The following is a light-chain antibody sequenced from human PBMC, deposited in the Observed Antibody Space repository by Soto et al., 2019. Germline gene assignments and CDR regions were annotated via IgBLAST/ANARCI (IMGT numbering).Light chain of an antibody. CDR3: SSYTSSSTLMV. Sequence: QSALTQPASVSGSPGQSITISCTGTSSDVGGYNYVSWYQQHPGKAPKLMIYDVSNRPSGVSNRFSGSKSGNTASLTISGLQAEDEADYYCSSYTSSSTLMVFGGGT. CDR1: SSDVGGYNY. V-gene: IGLV2-14*01. J-gene: IGLJ2*01. CDR2: DVS.